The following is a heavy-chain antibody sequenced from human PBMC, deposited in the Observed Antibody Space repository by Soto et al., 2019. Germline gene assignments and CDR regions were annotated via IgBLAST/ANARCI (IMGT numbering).Heavy chain of an antibody. CDR2: FVYSGST. CDR3: ASSGGHPYYDFWSGYFHLYNWFDP. J-gene: IGHJ5*02. V-gene: IGHV4-30-4*08. Sequence: SETLSLTWTVSGASTSSGGYYWSWIRQFPGTGLEWIGYFVYSGSTYYNPSLKSRVTISVDTSKNQFSLRLSSVTAADTAVYYCASSGGHPYYDFWSGYFHLYNWFDPWGQGTLVTVSS. D-gene: IGHD3-3*01. CDR1: GASTSSGGYY.